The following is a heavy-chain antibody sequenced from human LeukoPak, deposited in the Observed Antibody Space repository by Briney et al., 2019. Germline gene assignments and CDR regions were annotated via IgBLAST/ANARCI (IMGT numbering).Heavy chain of an antibody. J-gene: IGHJ4*02. D-gene: IGHD3-3*01. Sequence: GGSLRLSCAASDFTFSSYAMSWVRQAPGKGLEWVSAISGSGGSTYYADSVKGRFTISRDNSMNTLYLQMNSLRAEDTAVYYCAKEDRIFGVVILPHFDYWGQGTLVTVSS. CDR3: AKEDRIFGVVILPHFDY. CDR2: ISGSGGST. CDR1: DFTFSSYA. V-gene: IGHV3-23*01.